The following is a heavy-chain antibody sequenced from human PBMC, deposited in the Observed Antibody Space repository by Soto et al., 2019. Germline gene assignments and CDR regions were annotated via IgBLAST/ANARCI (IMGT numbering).Heavy chain of an antibody. V-gene: IGHV3-30-3*01. D-gene: IGHD3-10*01. CDR1: GFTFSSYA. J-gene: IGHJ6*02. CDR3: ARNFDYYGSGSRNYYYYGMDV. CDR2: ISYDGSNK. Sequence: QVQLVESGGGVVQPGRSLRLSCAASGFTFSSYAMHWVRQAPGKGLEWVAVISYDGSNKYYADSVKGRFTISRDNSKNTLYLQMNSLRAEDTAVYYCARNFDYYGSGSRNYYYYGMDVWGQGTTVTVS.